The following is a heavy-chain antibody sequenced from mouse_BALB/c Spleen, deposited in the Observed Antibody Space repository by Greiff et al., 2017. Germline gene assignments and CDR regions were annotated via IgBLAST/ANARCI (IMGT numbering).Heavy chain of an antibody. D-gene: IGHD2-4*01. CDR3: ARAPSTMITTGSFDY. CDR2: INPSNGRT. CDR1: GYTFTSYW. V-gene: IGHV1S81*02. Sequence: VQLQQPGAELVKPGASVKLSCKASGYTFTSYWMHWVKQRPGQGLEWIGEINPSNGRTNYNEKFKSKATLTVDKSSSTAYMQLSSLTSEDSAVYYCARAPSTMITTGSFDYWGQGTTLTVSS. J-gene: IGHJ2*01.